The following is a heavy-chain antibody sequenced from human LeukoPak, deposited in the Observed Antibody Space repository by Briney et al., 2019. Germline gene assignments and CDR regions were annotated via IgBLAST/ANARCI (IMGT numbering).Heavy chain of an antibody. V-gene: IGHV3-23*01. Sequence: PGGSLRLSCTTSGFTFSSYVLSWVRQAPGKGLEWVSGIRVSGSTYYPDSVTGRFTISRDNSENTLYLQMSGLRAEDTAIYYCAKGTGDTAYYFDFWGQGVLVAVSS. CDR1: GFTFSSYV. CDR2: IRVSGST. CDR3: AKGTGDTAYYFDF. D-gene: IGHD7-27*01. J-gene: IGHJ4*02.